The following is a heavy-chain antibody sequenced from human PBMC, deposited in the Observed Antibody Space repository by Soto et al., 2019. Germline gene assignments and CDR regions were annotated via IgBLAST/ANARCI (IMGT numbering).Heavy chain of an antibody. CDR2: ISSSSSTI. J-gene: IGHJ4*02. V-gene: IGHV3-48*02. Sequence: GGSLRLSCAASGFTFSSYSMNWVRQAPGKGLEWVSYISSSSSTIYYADSVKGRFTISRDNAKNSLYLQMNSLRDEDTAVYYCARDRQGGYYPTFDYWGQGTLVTVSS. D-gene: IGHD3-22*01. CDR3: ARDRQGGYYPTFDY. CDR1: GFTFSSYS.